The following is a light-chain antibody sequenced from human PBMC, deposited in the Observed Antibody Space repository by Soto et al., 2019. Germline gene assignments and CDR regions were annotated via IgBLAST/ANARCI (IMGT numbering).Light chain of an antibody. CDR1: ETVATN. CDR2: GGS. Sequence: VMTHSPATLSVSPGERPTLSCRASETVATNLARYQQKPGQAPRLLISGGSTRAAGSSDRFRGSGSGTEFTLTISSLRSEDSAIYYCQQYFEWPPRTFGQGTKVDIK. J-gene: IGKJ1*01. V-gene: IGKV3-15*01. CDR3: QQYFEWPPRT.